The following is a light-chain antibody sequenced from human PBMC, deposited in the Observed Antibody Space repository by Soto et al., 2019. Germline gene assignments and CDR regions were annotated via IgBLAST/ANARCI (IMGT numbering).Light chain of an antibody. J-gene: IGKJ1*01. CDR2: LGS. CDR3: MQALQSPPT. Sequence: EIVMTQSPLSLPVTPGEPASISCRSSQSLLHSNGYDSLDWYLQKPGQSPQLLIYLGSNRASGVPARFSGSGSGTDFTLKISRVEADDDCMQALQSPPTFGQGTKVEIK. CDR1: QSLLHSNGYDS. V-gene: IGKV2-28*01.